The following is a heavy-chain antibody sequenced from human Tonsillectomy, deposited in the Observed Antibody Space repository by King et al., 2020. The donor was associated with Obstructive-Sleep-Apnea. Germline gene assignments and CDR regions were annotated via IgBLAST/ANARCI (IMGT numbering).Heavy chain of an antibody. J-gene: IGHJ6*02. D-gene: IGHD5-24*01. Sequence: QVQLQESGPGLVKPSGTLSLTCAVSGGSISSTNWWNWVRQPPGKGLEWIGEIYHSGNTNYNPSLKSRVTISVDKSKTQFSLNLNSVTAADTAVYYCARVTWRPNYYGLDVWGQGTTVTVSS. V-gene: IGHV4-4*02. CDR3: ARVTWRPNYYGLDV. CDR2: IYHSGNT. CDR1: GGSISSTNW.